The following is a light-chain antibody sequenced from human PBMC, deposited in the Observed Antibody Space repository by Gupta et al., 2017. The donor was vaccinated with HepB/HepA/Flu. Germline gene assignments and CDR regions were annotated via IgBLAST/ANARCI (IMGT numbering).Light chain of an antibody. V-gene: IGKV3-15*01. Sequence: EIVMPQSPATLSVSPGERVTLSCRASQTVTSNLAWYQRRPGQAPRVLIYGATTRATGIPARFSGSGSGTEFTLTSSSRQSEDFAVYYCQQYRDWPLVTFGGGTKVEIK. J-gene: IGKJ4*01. CDR3: QQYRDWPLVT. CDR1: QTVTSN. CDR2: GAT.